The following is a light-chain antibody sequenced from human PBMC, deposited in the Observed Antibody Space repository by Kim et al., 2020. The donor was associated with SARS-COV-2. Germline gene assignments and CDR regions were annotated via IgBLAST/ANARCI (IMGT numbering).Light chain of an antibody. CDR3: QQYNSYPWT. CDR2: DAS. CDR1: QSISSR. J-gene: IGKJ1*01. Sequence: ASVGDRVTINCRASQSISSRLAWYQHKPGEAPKLLMYDASSLQSGVPSRFSGSGSGTEFTLTISSLQPDDFATYHCQQYNSYPWTFGQGTKVDIK. V-gene: IGKV1-5*01.